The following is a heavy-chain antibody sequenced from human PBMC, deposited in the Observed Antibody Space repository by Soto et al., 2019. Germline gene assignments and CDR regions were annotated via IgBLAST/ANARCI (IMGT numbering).Heavy chain of an antibody. J-gene: IGHJ4*02. CDR3: ARGLEATPPFVLVPAAMPD. V-gene: IGHV1-8*01. D-gene: IGHD2-2*01. CDR1: GYTFTSYD. Sequence: QVQLVQSGAEVKKPGASVKVSCKASGYTFTSYDINWVRQATGQGLEWMGWMNPNSGNTVYAQKFQGRVTMTRNTSISTAYMELSSLRSEDTAVYYCARGLEATPPFVLVPAAMPDWGQGTLVTVSS. CDR2: MNPNSGNT.